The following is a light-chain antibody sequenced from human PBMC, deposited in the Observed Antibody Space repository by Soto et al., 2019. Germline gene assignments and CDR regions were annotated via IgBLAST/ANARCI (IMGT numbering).Light chain of an antibody. CDR1: SSDVGNYKY. J-gene: IGLJ3*02. CDR3: SSYAGSNLRV. Sequence: QSALTQSPSASGSPGQSVTISCTGTSSDVGNYKYVSWYQQHPGKAPKLMIYEVSKRPSGVPDRFSGSKSGNTASLTVSGLQVEDEADYYSSSYAGSNLRVFGGGTKLTVL. CDR2: EVS. V-gene: IGLV2-8*01.